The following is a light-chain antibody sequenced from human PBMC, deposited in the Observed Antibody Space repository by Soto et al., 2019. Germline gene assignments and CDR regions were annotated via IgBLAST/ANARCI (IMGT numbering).Light chain of an antibody. J-gene: IGLJ1*01. Sequence: QSALTQPASVSGSPGQSITISCTGTSSDVGGYKSVSWYQHHPGKAPKLMIYDVSGLPTGVSYRFSGAKSGNTASLTISGLQAEDEADYVCSSYTSNNPRYGSGSGTNLTVL. CDR3: SSYTSNNPRYG. CDR1: SSDVGGYKS. CDR2: DVS. V-gene: IGLV2-14*03.